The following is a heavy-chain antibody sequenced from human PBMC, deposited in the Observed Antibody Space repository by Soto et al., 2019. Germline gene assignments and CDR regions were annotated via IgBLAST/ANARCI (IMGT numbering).Heavy chain of an antibody. D-gene: IGHD2-2*01. J-gene: IGHJ4*02. CDR3: AVRILGYCSSTSCYSPSNDY. Sequence: ASVNVSCKPSGYTFTSYCISWVRQAPGQGLECMGWISAYNGNTNYAQKLQGRVTMTTDTSTSTAYMELRSLRSDDTAVYYCAVRILGYCSSTSCYSPSNDYWGQGTLVTVSS. CDR1: GYTFTSYC. CDR2: ISAYNGNT. V-gene: IGHV1-18*04.